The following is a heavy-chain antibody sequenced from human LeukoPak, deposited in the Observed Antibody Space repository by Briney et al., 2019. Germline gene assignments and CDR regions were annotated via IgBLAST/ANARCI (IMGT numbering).Heavy chain of an antibody. Sequence: ASVTVSCKASGYTFTGYYMHWVRQAPGQGLEWMGWINPNSGGTNYAQKFQGRVTMTRDTSISTAYMELSRLRSDDTAVYYCARKRYGSGSYYLDYWGQGTLVTVSS. CDR2: INPNSGGT. V-gene: IGHV1-2*02. CDR1: GYTFTGYY. J-gene: IGHJ4*02. D-gene: IGHD3-10*01. CDR3: ARKRYGSGSYYLDY.